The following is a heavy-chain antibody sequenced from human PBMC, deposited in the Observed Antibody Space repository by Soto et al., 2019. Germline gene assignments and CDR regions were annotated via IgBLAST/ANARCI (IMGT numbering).Heavy chain of an antibody. V-gene: IGHV3-23*01. Sequence: GGSLRLSCAASGFTFSSYAMSWVRQAPGKGLEWVSAISGSGGSTYYADSVKGRLTISRDNSKNTLYLQMNSLRAEDTAVYYCANPPFGDVGAITCYYYYGMDVWGQGPTVTVSS. CDR2: ISGSGGST. D-gene: IGHD3-3*01. CDR3: ANPPFGDVGAITCYYYYGMDV. J-gene: IGHJ6*02. CDR1: GFTFSSYA.